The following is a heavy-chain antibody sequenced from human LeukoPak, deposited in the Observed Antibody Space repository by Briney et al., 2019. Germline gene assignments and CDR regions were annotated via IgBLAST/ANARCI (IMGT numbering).Heavy chain of an antibody. CDR3: ARVRRPSGLLRRSRGDLNFDY. CDR2: MNPNSGNT. Sequence: ASVKVSCKASGYTFTSYDVNWVRQATGQGLEWVGWMNPNSGNTGYAQKFQGRVTMTRDTSISTAYMELSRLRSDDTAVYYCARVRRPSGLLRRSRGDLNFDYWGQGTLVTVSS. V-gene: IGHV1-8*01. D-gene: IGHD3-22*01. CDR1: GYTFTSYD. J-gene: IGHJ4*02.